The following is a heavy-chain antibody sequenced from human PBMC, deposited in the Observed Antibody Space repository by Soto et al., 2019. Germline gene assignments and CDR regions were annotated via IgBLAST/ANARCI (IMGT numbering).Heavy chain of an antibody. CDR2: ISGSGGST. CDR3: AKTVTNSIYYYYYMDV. D-gene: IGHD4-17*01. CDR1: GFTFSSYA. J-gene: IGHJ6*03. V-gene: IGHV3-23*01. Sequence: GGSLRLSCAASGFTFSSYAMSWVRQAPGKGLEWVSAISGSGGSTYYADSVKGRFTISRDNSKNTLYLQMNSLRAEDTAVYYCAKTVTNSIYYYYYMDVWGKGTTVTVSS.